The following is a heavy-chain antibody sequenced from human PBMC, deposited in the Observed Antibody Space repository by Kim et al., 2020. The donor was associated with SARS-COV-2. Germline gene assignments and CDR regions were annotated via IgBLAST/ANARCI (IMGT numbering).Heavy chain of an antibody. V-gene: IGHV5-51*01. D-gene: IGHD6-25*01. J-gene: IGHJ5*02. Sequence: PSFQGQVTMSADKSISTAYLQWSSLKASDTAMYYCARHDDSSATGGGFDPWGQGTLVTVSS. CDR3: ARHDDSSATGGGFDP.